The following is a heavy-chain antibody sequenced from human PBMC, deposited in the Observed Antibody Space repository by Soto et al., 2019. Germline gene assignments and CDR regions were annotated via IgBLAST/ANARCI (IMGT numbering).Heavy chain of an antibody. J-gene: IGHJ4*02. CDR2: IWYDGSNK. V-gene: IGHV3-33*01. CDR1: GFTFSSYG. CDR3: ARDGFGGYIDY. D-gene: IGHD2-15*01. Sequence: GGSLRLSCAASGFTFSSYGMHWVRQSPGKGLEWVAVIWYDGSNKYYADSVKGRFTISRDNSKNTLYLQMNSLRAEDTAVYYCARDGFGGYIDYWGQGTLVTVSS.